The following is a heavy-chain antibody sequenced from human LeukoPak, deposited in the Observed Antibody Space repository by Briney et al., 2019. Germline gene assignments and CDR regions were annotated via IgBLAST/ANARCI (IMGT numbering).Heavy chain of an antibody. CDR2: IYDSGST. V-gene: IGHV4-59*01. Sequence: SETLSLTCTVSGGSISSYYWSWIRQPPGKGLEWIGFIYDSGSTNYNPSLKSRVTISVDTSKNQFSLKLRSVTAADTAVYYCAREWRGYLEWLSYYYYMDVWGKGTTVTVSS. J-gene: IGHJ6*03. CDR1: GGSISSYY. D-gene: IGHD3-3*01. CDR3: AREWRGYLEWLSYYYYMDV.